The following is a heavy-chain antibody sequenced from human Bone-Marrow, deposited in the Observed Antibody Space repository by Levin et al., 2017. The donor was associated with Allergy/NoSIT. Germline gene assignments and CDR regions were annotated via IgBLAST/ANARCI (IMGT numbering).Heavy chain of an antibody. V-gene: IGHV6-1*01. J-gene: IGHJ4*02. D-gene: IGHD6-19*01. Sequence: PSETLSLTCAISGDSVSSNSAAWNWIRQSPSRGLEWLGRTYYRSKWYNDYAVSVKSRITINPDTSKNQFSLQLNSVTPEDTAVYYCARAPHSDSGWTLGGFDYWGQGTLVTVSS. CDR3: ARAPHSDSGWTLGGFDY. CDR2: TYYRSKWYN. CDR1: GDSVSSNSAA.